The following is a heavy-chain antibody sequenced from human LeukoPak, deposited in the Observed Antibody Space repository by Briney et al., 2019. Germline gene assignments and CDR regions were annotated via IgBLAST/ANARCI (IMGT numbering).Heavy chain of an antibody. V-gene: IGHV3-30-3*01. CDR1: GLTFSDYA. CDR3: ARDRSGYANDAFDF. CDR2: LSYGGTNK. Sequence: HSGGSLRLSCAASGLTFSDYAMHWVRQAPGKGLEWVAVLSYGGTNKYSADSVKGRFTISRDSSKNTMFLQMNSLRAEDTAVYHCARDRSGYANDAFDFWGQGTMVTVSS. J-gene: IGHJ3*01. D-gene: IGHD3-3*01.